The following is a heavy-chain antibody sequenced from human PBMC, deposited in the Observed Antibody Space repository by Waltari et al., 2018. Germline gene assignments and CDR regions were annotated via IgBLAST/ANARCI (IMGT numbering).Heavy chain of an antibody. CDR2: IYYSGRT. CDR1: GGSISRSSYY. J-gene: IGHJ5*02. Sequence: QLQLQESGPGLVKPSETLSLTCTVSGGSISRSSYYWGWIRQPPGKGLEWIGGIYYSGRTYYNPSLKRRVTISVDTSKNQFSLKLSSVTAADTAVYYCARHVSYDILTGYFGWFDPWGQGTLVTVSS. V-gene: IGHV4-39*01. D-gene: IGHD3-9*01. CDR3: ARHVSYDILTGYFGWFDP.